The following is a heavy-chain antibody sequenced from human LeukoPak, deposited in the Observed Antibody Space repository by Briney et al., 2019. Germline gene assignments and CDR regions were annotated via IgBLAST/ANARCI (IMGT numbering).Heavy chain of an antibody. CDR3: ARDLTHRRNYDNSGYQIVPAF. CDR1: GYSFTTYG. D-gene: IGHD3-22*01. V-gene: IGHV1-18*01. J-gene: IGHJ4*02. Sequence: GASVKVSCKASGYSFTTYGISWVRQAPGQGLEWMGWISVYNGHTRYTQKFQDRVTMTTDTSTSTAYMELRSLRSDDTAVYYCARDLTHRRNYDNSGYQIVPAFWGQGTLVTVSS. CDR2: ISVYNGHT.